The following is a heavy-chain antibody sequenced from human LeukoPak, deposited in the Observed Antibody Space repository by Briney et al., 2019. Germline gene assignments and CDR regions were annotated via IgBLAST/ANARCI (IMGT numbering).Heavy chain of an antibody. CDR2: IYYSGST. D-gene: IGHD3-10*01. J-gene: IGHJ5*02. CDR1: GGSMSSYY. V-gene: IGHV4-59*01. CDR3: ARELWFGGNRFDP. Sequence: SETLSLTCTVSGGSMSSYYWSWIRQPPGKGLEWIGYIYYSGSTNYNPSLKSRVTISVDTSKNQFSLKLSSVTAADTAVYYCARELWFGGNRFDPWGQGTLVTVSS.